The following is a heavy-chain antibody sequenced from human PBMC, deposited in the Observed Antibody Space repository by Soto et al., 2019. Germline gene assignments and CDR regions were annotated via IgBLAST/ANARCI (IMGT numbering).Heavy chain of an antibody. CDR3: ASPAGYCSSTSCYTVYGMDV. Sequence: TGESLKISCKGSGYSFTSYWISWVRQMPGKGLEWMGRIDPSDSYTNYSPSFQGHVTISADKSISTAYLQWSSLKASDTAMYYCASPAGYCSSTSCYTVYGMDVWGQGTTVTVSS. J-gene: IGHJ6*02. CDR1: GYSFTSYW. D-gene: IGHD2-2*02. V-gene: IGHV5-10-1*01. CDR2: IDPSDSYT.